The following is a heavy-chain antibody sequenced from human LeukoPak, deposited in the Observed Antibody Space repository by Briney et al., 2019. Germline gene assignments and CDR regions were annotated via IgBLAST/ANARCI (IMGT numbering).Heavy chain of an antibody. V-gene: IGHV3-23*01. CDR3: AVTGWFGELLNYYYGMDV. D-gene: IGHD3-10*01. CDR2: ISGSGGST. CDR1: GFTFSSYA. Sequence: GGSLRLSCAASGFTFSSYAMSWVRQAPGKGLEWVSAISGSGGSTYYADSVKGRFTISRDNSKNTLYPQMNSLRAEDTAVYYCAVTGWFGELLNYYYGMDVWGQGTTVTVSS. J-gene: IGHJ6*02.